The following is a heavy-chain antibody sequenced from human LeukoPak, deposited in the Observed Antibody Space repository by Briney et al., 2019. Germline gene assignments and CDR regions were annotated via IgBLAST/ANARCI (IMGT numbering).Heavy chain of an antibody. CDR2: IYYSGST. D-gene: IGHD2-2*01. V-gene: IGHV4-59*01. CDR3: ARAGYCSSTSCYAGYFDY. Sequence: KPSETPSLTCTVSGGSISSYYWSWIRQPPRKGLEGTWDIYYSGSTNYNPSLKSRVTISVDTSKNQFSLKLSSVTAADTAVYYCARAGYCSSTSCYAGYFDYWGQGTLVTVSS. J-gene: IGHJ4*02. CDR1: GGSISSYY.